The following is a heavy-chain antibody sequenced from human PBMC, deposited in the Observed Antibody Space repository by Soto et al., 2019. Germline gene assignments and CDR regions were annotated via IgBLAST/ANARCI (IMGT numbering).Heavy chain of an antibody. J-gene: IGHJ4*02. V-gene: IGHV3-33*01. CDR1: GFAFSHYG. CDR3: ASLKGDFIA. Sequence: QVQLVESGGGVVQPGRSLRLSCAASGFAFSHYGMHWVRQAPGKGLEWVAVIWYDGSDKDYADSVKGRFTISRDNAKNTLFLQMDSLRAEDTAVYYCASLKGDFIAWGQGPLVSVSS. D-gene: IGHD3-3*01. CDR2: IWYDGSDK.